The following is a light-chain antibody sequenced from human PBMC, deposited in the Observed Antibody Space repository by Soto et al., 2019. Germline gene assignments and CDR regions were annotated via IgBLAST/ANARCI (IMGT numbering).Light chain of an antibody. CDR2: DAS. CDR1: QTISTW. V-gene: IGKV1-5*01. J-gene: IGKJ1*01. CDR3: QQYTNTNNSWM. Sequence: DIQVTQSPPTLSASLGDIVTITCRASQTISTWMAGYQQKPGKAPKLLVYDASTLQSGVASRFSGSGSGTEFTLIISGLQPDDSATYYCQQYTNTNNSWMFGQGTKVDIK.